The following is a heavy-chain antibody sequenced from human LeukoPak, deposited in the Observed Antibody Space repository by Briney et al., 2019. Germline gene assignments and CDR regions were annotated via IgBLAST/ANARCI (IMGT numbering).Heavy chain of an antibody. J-gene: IGHJ4*02. V-gene: IGHV1-8*01. D-gene: IGHD1-26*01. CDR1: GYTFTSYD. CDR3: ASREGGSGPFDY. CDR2: MNPNSGNT. Sequence: GASVKVSCKASGYTFTSYDINWVRQATGQGLEWMGWMNPNSGNTGYAQKFQGRVTMTRNTSISTAYMELSSLRSEDTAVYYCASREGGSGPFDYWGQGTLVTVSS.